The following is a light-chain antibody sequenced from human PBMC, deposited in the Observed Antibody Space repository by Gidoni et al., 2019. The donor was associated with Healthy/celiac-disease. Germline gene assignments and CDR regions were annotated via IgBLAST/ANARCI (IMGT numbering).Light chain of an antibody. CDR2: EDN. CDR1: SGSIASNY. Sequence: FLLPQPHSLSDSPGNTVILSCPRSSGSIASNYVQWYQQRPGSAPTTVIYEDNQRPSGVPDRFSGSIDSSSNSAYLTSSGLKTEDEADYYCQSYDSSNQVFGGGTKLTVL. CDR3: QSYDSSNQV. J-gene: IGLJ3*02. V-gene: IGLV6-57*03.